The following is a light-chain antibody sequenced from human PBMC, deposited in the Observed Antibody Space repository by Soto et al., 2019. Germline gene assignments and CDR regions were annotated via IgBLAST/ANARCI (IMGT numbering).Light chain of an antibody. CDR1: NSDVGGYNY. V-gene: IGLV2-14*01. CDR3: SSYTSSSTLGV. J-gene: IGLJ1*01. CDR2: DVG. Sequence: QSVLTQPASVSGSPGQSITISCTGTNSDVGGYNYVSWYQQHPGKAPKLMIYDVGNRPSGVSNRFSGSKSGNTASLTISGLQAEDEADYYCSSYTSSSTLGVFGTGTKVTVL.